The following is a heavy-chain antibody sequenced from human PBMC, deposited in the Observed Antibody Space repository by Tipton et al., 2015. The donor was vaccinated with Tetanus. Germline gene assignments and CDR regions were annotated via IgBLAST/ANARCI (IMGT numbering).Heavy chain of an antibody. CDR3: AREYIVVVPAASEGYYYYYGMDV. D-gene: IGHD2-2*01. J-gene: IGHJ6*02. V-gene: IGHV3-33*01. CDR2: IWYDGSNK. Sequence: SGFTFSSYGMHWVRQAPGKGLEWVAVIWYDGSNKYYADSVKGRFTISRDNSKNTLYLQMNSLRAEDTAVYYCAREYIVVVPAASEGYYYYYGMDVWGQGTTVTVSS. CDR1: GFTFSSYG.